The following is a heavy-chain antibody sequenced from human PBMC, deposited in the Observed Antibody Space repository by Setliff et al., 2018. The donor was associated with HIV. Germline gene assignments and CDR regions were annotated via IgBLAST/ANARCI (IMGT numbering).Heavy chain of an antibody. CDR1: GYTFTNYG. J-gene: IGHJ4*02. V-gene: IGHV1-46*01. D-gene: IGHD3-22*01. CDR3: VRGMTSYDSSGYSIPYYFDY. Sequence: ASVKVSCKASGYTFTNYGVSWVRQAPGQGLEWMGIINPSGGGTTYAQKFQGRVTMTRNTSTDTLYMDLSSLTSEDIAVYYCVRGMTSYDSSGYSIPYYFDYWGQGTLVTVSS. CDR2: INPSGGGT.